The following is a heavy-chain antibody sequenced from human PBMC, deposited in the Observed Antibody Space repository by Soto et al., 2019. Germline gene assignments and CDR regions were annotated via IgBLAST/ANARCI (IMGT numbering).Heavy chain of an antibody. D-gene: IGHD3-22*01. CDR1: GFTFSTYW. V-gene: IGHV3-74*01. Sequence: PGGSLRLSCVASGFTFSTYWMHWVRQTPGEGLVWVSHTDSDGTFTTYADSVKGRFTISRDNAKSTLYLQMNSLRADDAAVYYCARDVLLYAYDDRNYWSTDYWGQGTLVTVSS. J-gene: IGHJ4*02. CDR3: ARDVLLYAYDDRNYWSTDY. CDR2: TDSDGTFT.